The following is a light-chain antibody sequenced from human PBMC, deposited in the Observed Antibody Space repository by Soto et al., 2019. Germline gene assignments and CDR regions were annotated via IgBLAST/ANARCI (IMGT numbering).Light chain of an antibody. CDR2: GAS. Sequence: EIVLTQSPGTLSLSPGERATLSCRASQSVSSSYLAWYQQKPGQAPRLLIYGASSRATGIPDRFSGSWSGTDFALTISRLEPEDCAVYYCHQYDSSPLTFGGGTKVEIK. V-gene: IGKV3-20*01. CDR1: QSVSSSY. J-gene: IGKJ4*01. CDR3: HQYDSSPLT.